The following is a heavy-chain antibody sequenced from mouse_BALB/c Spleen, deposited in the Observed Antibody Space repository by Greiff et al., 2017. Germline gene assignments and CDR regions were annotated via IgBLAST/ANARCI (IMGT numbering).Heavy chain of an antibody. CDR1: GFTFSSFG. CDR3: ARDIYYDYDGTSWFAY. CDR2: ISSGSSTI. J-gene: IGHJ3*01. V-gene: IGHV5-17*02. D-gene: IGHD2-4*01. Sequence: EVQGVESGGGLVQPGGSRKLSCAASGFTFSSFGMHWVRQAPEKGLEWVAYISSGSSTIYYADTVKGRFTISRDNPKNTLFLQMTSLRSEDTAMYYCARDIYYDYDGTSWFAYWGQGTLVTVSA.